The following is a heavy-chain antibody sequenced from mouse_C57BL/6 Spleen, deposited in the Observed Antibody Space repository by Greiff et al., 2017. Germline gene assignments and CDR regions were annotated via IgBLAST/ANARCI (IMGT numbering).Heavy chain of an antibody. V-gene: IGHV5-17*01. D-gene: IGHD6-2*01. J-gene: IGHJ2*01. CDR2: ISSGSSTI. CDR3: AIVPFYY. CDR1: GFTFSDYG. Sequence: DVMLVESGGGLVKPGGSLKLSCAASGFTFSDYGMHWVRQAPEKGLEWVAYISSGSSTIYYADKVKGRFTISRDNAKNTLFLQMTSLRSEDTAMYYCAIVPFYYWGQGTTLTVSS.